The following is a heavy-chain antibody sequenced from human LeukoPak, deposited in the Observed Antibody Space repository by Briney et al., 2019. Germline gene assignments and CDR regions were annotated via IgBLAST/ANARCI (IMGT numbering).Heavy chain of an antibody. CDR3: ARSGRWCGSPY. CDR1: GCSFSSYW. J-gene: IGHJ4*02. Sequence: GESLKISCKGSGCSFSSYWITWVRQMPGKGLEWMGRIDPSDSYTNYSPSFEGHVTISADKAISTAYVQWSSLKASDTAIYYCARSGRWCGSPYWGQGTLVTVSS. V-gene: IGHV5-10-1*01. D-gene: IGHD3-10*01. CDR2: IDPSDSYT.